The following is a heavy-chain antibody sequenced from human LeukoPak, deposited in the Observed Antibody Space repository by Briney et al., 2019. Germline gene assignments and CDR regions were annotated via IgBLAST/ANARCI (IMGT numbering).Heavy chain of an antibody. V-gene: IGHV3-23*01. Sequence: GGSLRLSCAASGFSFSSYAMNWVRQAPGKGLEWVSAISGSGGSTYYADSVKGRFTISRDNSKNTLYLQMNSLRAEDTAVYYCAKGRYYDILTGYLYYFDYWGQGTLVTVSS. CDR2: ISGSGGST. CDR1: GFSFSSYA. CDR3: AKGRYYDILTGYLYYFDY. J-gene: IGHJ4*02. D-gene: IGHD3-9*01.